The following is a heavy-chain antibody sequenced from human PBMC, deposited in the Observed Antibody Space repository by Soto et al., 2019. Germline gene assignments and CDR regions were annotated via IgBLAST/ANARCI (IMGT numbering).Heavy chain of an antibody. V-gene: IGHV3-30*02. CDR2: ISYDGNND. CDR1: GFTFSIYA. D-gene: IGHD4-17*01. Sequence: QVQLVESGGGVVQPGGSLRLSCAASGFTFSIYAMHWVHQAPGKGLEWVAFISYDGNNDYYADSVKGRFTISKDTSKNILNLQMNSLRAEDTAVYYCAKEKYGDYSYHFDFWGQGTLVTVSS. J-gene: IGHJ4*02. CDR3: AKEKYGDYSYHFDF.